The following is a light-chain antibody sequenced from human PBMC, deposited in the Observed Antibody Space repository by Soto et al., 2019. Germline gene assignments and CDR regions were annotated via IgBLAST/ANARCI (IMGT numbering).Light chain of an antibody. CDR3: QQCNIYPLT. Sequence: DVQMTQSPSSLSASVGDRVTITCRASQDITSYLACYQQKPGNAPKSLIYAASSLQTGVPSRFSGSESGTDFTLTISNLQPEDSATYYCQQCNIYPLTFGGGTKVEIK. J-gene: IGKJ4*01. CDR1: QDITSY. V-gene: IGKV1D-16*01. CDR2: AAS.